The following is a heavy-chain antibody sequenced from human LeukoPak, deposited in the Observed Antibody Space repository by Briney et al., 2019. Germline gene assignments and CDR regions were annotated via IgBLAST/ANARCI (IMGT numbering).Heavy chain of an antibody. D-gene: IGHD3-22*01. J-gene: IGHJ4*02. CDR1: GVSISSYY. Sequence: SETLSLTCTVSGVSISSYYWSWIRQPPGKGLEWIGYIYYSGSTNYNPSLKSRVTISVDTSKNQFSLKLSSVTAADTAVYYCARLSIYSYYDSSGYSYYFDYWGQGTLVTVSS. CDR3: ARLSIYSYYDSSGYSYYFDY. CDR2: IYYSGST. V-gene: IGHV4-59*01.